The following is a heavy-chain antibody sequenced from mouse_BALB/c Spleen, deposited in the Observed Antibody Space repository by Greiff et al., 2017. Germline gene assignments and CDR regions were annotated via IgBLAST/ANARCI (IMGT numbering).Heavy chain of an antibody. CDR3: ARDGTDYFDY. D-gene: IGHD1-1*01. CDR2: IGTANGNT. J-gene: IGHJ2*01. CDR1: GFNIKDSY. V-gene: IGHV14-3*02. Sequence: VQLQQSGAELVKPGASVKLSCTASGFNIKDSYMHWVKQSPEQGLEWIGRIGTANGNTKYDPKFQGQDTITADTSSNTAYLQLSSLTSEDTAVYYCARDGTDYFDYWGQGTTLTVSS.